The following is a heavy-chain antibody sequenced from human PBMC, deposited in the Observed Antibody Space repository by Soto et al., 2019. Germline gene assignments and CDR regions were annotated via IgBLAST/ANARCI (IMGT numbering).Heavy chain of an antibody. CDR3: ARDRRTNLRQQLPRYYFDY. CDR1: GGSFSGYY. V-gene: IGHV4-34*01. J-gene: IGHJ4*02. CDR2: INHSGST. Sequence: SETLSLTCAVYGGSFSGYYWSWIRQPPGKGLEWIGEINHSGSTNYNPSLKSRVTISVDTSKNQFSLKLSSVTAADTAVYYCARDRRTNLRQQLPRYYFDYWGQGTLVTVSS. D-gene: IGHD6-13*01.